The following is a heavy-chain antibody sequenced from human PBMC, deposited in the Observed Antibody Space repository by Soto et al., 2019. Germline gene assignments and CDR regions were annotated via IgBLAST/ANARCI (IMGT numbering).Heavy chain of an antibody. CDR1: GFTFSTYG. Sequence: QVQLVESGGGVVQPGRSLRLSCAASGFTFSTYGMHWVRQAPGKGLEWAAVIWYDGSNQYYADSVKGRFTISRDNSKNKLYIQMNSLRVEDTAVYYCAKGASASDFDYWGPGTLVTVSS. J-gene: IGHJ4*02. CDR3: AKGASASDFDY. V-gene: IGHV3-33*06. D-gene: IGHD3-10*01. CDR2: IWYDGSNQ.